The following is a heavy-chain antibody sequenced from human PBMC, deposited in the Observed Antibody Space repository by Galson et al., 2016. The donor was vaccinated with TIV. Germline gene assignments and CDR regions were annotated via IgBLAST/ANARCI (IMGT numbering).Heavy chain of an antibody. D-gene: IGHD3-16*01. CDR3: AKDRITWTLRGAFDL. CDR1: GGTFRTYG. Sequence: SVKVSCKASGGTFRTYGMGWVRQAPGQGLQWMGGIVPIFETADHAQKFQGRVTITADESTTTAHMELSSLRSEDSAVYYCAKDRITWTLRGAFDLWGQGTTVTVS. V-gene: IGHV1-69*13. CDR2: IVPIFETA. J-gene: IGHJ6*02.